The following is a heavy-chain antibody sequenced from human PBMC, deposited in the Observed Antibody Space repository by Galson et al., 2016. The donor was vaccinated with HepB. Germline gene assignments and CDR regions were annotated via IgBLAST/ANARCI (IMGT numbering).Heavy chain of an antibody. Sequence: SVKVSCKASGYTFTNYGITWVRQAPGQGLQWVGWINPNSGGTNYAQKFQGRVTMTRDTSISTAYMELSGLKSDDTAVYYCATSTGYRSGWGAFDIWGQGTMVTVSS. D-gene: IGHD6-25*01. CDR1: GYTFTNYG. V-gene: IGHV1-2*02. CDR2: INPNSGGT. CDR3: ATSTGYRSGWGAFDI. J-gene: IGHJ3*02.